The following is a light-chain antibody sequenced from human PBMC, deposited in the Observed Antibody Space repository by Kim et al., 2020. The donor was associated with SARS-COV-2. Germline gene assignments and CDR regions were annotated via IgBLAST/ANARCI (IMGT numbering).Light chain of an antibody. V-gene: IGLV8-61*01. CDR3: ALYLGSGHWV. CDR2: QTN. Sequence: PGGTVTLTCGLSSGSVSSYFPSWVQQTPGQAPRTLISQTNVRSSGVPDRFSGSILGSKAALTITGAQADDESHYYCALYLGSGHWVFGGGTKVTVL. CDR1: SGSVSSYF. J-gene: IGLJ3*02.